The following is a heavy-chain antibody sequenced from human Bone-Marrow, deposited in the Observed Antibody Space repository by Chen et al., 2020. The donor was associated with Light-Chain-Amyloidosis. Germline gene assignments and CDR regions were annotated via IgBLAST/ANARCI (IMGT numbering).Heavy chain of an antibody. CDR3: TRDSGEAAADDY. V-gene: IGHV3-48*01. Sequence: EVKLVESGGALVQPGGSLRLSCAASGFTFSGYSMNWVRQAPGKGLEWISYIGWRSDVIFYADSGKGRFTISRDNVQNSLYLQMNSLRVEDTGLYYCTRDSGEAAADDYWGQGTLVTVSA. CDR2: IGWRSDVI. D-gene: IGHD6-13*01. J-gene: IGHJ4*02. CDR1: GFTFSGYS.